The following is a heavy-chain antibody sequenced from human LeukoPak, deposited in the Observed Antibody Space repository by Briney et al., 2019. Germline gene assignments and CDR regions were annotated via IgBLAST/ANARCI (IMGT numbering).Heavy chain of an antibody. J-gene: IGHJ6*03. D-gene: IGHD6-19*01. Sequence: GGSLRLSCAASGFTFSSYWMHWVRQAPGKGLVWVSRINSDGSSTSYADSVKGRFTISRDNAKNSLYLQMNSLGAEDTAVYYCARDAQWLVPEGYFYYMDVWGKGTTVTVSS. CDR1: GFTFSSYW. CDR2: INSDGSST. V-gene: IGHV3-74*01. CDR3: ARDAQWLVPEGYFYYMDV.